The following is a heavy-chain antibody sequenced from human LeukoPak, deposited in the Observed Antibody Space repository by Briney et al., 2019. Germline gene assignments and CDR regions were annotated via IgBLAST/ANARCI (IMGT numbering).Heavy chain of an antibody. CDR1: GFTFSSYW. J-gene: IGHJ4*02. D-gene: IGHD6-19*01. CDR2: INTDGDST. V-gene: IGHV3-74*01. Sequence: GGSLRLSXAASGFTFSSYWMHWVRQAPGKGLVWVSRINTDGDSTIYPDSVKGRFTISRDNAKNTLYLQMNSLRAEDTALYYCARGFSYSSAWYGAYYFDYWGQGTLVTVSS. CDR3: ARGFSYSSAWYGAYYFDY.